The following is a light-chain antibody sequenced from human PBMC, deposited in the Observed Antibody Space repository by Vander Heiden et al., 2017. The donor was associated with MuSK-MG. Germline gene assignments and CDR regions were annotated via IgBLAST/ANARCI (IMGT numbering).Light chain of an antibody. V-gene: IGKV1-39*01. CDR3: QQGYSAPLT. CDR2: AAS. CDR1: QIISTL. J-gene: IGKJ4*01. Sequence: EIQKTQSPSSLSASVGGSVTITCRASQIISTLLNWYQQKPGKAPKLLIYAASSLQSGVPSRFSGGGSGTEFTLTISRLQPEDFASYYCQQGYSAPLTFGAGTKVDVK.